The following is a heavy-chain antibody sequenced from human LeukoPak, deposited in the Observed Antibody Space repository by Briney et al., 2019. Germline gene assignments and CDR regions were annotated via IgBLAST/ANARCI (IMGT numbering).Heavy chain of an antibody. Sequence: SETLSLTCTVSGGSISSSSYYWGWIRQPPGTGLEWIGSIYYSGSTYYNPSLKSRVTISVDTSKNQFSLKLSSVTAADTAVYYCARQQAYYYDSSGYYSGYYFDYWGQGTLVTVSS. CDR1: GGSISSSSYY. V-gene: IGHV4-39*01. CDR2: IYYSGST. CDR3: ARQQAYYYDSSGYYSGYYFDY. J-gene: IGHJ4*02. D-gene: IGHD3-22*01.